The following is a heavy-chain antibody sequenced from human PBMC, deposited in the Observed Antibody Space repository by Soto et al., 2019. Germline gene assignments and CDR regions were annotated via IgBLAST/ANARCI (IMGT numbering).Heavy chain of an antibody. CDR3: AAEGSFWSGYYQGDYYYYGMDV. Sequence: SVKFSCKASGFTFTSSAVQWVRQARGQRLEWIGWIVVGSGNTNYAQKFQERVTITRDMSTSTAYMELSSLRSEDTAVYYCAAEGSFWSGYYQGDYYYYGMDVWGQGTTVTVSS. V-gene: IGHV1-58*01. J-gene: IGHJ6*02. D-gene: IGHD3-3*01. CDR1: GFTFTSSA. CDR2: IVVGSGNT.